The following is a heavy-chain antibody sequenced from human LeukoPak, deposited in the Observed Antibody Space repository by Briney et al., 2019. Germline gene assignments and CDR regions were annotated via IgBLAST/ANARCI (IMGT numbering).Heavy chain of an antibody. J-gene: IGHJ4*02. CDR3: ARGFLGGTDQYFDS. V-gene: IGHV3-23*01. Sequence: VGSLRPSCAASGFTFSTYAMNWVRQAPAKGLEGVSTIGGGGPTTDYADSVKDRFTISRDNSKNTLYLQMNSLRAEDTAVYFCARGFLGGTDQYFDSWGQGTLVTVSS. CDR1: GFTFSTYA. CDR2: IGGGGPTT. D-gene: IGHD6-19*01.